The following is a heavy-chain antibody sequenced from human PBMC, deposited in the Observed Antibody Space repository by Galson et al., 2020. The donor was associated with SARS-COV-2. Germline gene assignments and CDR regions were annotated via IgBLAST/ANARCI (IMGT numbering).Heavy chain of an antibody. CDR1: GYSFTSYW. CDR3: ASYYYDSSGYQEPVAFDI. D-gene: IGHD3-22*01. Sequence: GGSLRLSCKGSGYSFTSYWIGWVRQMPGKGLEWMGIIYPGDSDTRYSPSFQGQVTISADKSISTAYLQWSSLKASDTAMYYCASYYYDSSGYQEPVAFDIWGQGTMVTVST. J-gene: IGHJ3*02. V-gene: IGHV5-51*01. CDR2: IYPGDSDT.